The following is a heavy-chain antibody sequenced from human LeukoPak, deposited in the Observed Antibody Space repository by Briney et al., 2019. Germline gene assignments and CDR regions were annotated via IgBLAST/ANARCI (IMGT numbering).Heavy chain of an antibody. D-gene: IGHD1-26*01. J-gene: IGHJ5*02. Sequence: ASVKVSCKASGYTFTSSDINWVRQATGQGLEWMGWMNPNSGNTNSAQKFQGRVTMTTDTSMSTAYMELRSLISDDTAVYFCARVDLKWEQNTYAVSWFDHWGQGTLVTVSS. CDR3: ARVDLKWEQNTYAVSWFDH. CDR2: MNPNSGNT. CDR1: GYTFTSSD. V-gene: IGHV1-8*01.